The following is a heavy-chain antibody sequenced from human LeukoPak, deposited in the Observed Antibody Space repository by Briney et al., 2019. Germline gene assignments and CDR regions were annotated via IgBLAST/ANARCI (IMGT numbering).Heavy chain of an antibody. V-gene: IGHV1-46*01. J-gene: IGHJ6*02. D-gene: IGHD3-22*01. Sequence: ASVTVSCKASGYTFTSYYMHLVRQAPGQGLEWMGIIIPSGGSTSYAQKFQGRVTMTRDTSTSTVYMELSSLRSEDTAVYYCARWWDDGSGYSYLYGMDVWGQGTTVTVSS. CDR1: GYTFTSYY. CDR2: IIPSGGST. CDR3: ARWWDDGSGYSYLYGMDV.